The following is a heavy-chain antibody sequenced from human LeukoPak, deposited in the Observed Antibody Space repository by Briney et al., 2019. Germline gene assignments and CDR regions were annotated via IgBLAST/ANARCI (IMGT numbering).Heavy chain of an antibody. J-gene: IGHJ4*02. V-gene: IGHV5-51*01. CDR1: GYSFTSYW. D-gene: IGHD3-3*01. Sequence: GEPLKISCKGSGYSFTSYWIGWVRQMPGKGLEWMGIIYPGDSDTRYSPSFQGQVTISADKSISTAYLQWSSLKASDTAMYYCARILDFWSGYSYFDYWGQGTLVTVSS. CDR2: IYPGDSDT. CDR3: ARILDFWSGYSYFDY.